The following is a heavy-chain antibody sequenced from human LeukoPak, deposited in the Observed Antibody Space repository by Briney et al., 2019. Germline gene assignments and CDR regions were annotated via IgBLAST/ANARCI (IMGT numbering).Heavy chain of an antibody. V-gene: IGHV3-74*01. Sequence: PGGSLRLSCAASGFTFTSYWMHWVRQAPGKGLVWVSRISIDGSITTYADSVKGRFTTSRDNAKNTLYLQMNSLRAEDTAVYYCARDPLTLYDYYMDVWGKGTTVTVSS. D-gene: IGHD3-9*01. CDR2: ISIDGSIT. CDR1: GFTFTSYW. CDR3: ARDPLTLYDYYMDV. J-gene: IGHJ6*03.